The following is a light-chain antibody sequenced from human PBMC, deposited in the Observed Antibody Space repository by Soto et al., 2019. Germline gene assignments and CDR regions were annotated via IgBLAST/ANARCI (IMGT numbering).Light chain of an antibody. CDR1: QGISSY. CDR3: QQLNSYPLT. V-gene: IGKV1-9*01. CDR2: AAS. Sequence: DIQLTQSPSFLSASVGDRVTITCRASQGISSYLAWYQQKPGKAPKLLIYAASTLRSGVPPRFSGSGSGTEFTLTISSLQPEDFATYYCQQLNSYPLTFGPGTKVDIK. J-gene: IGKJ3*01.